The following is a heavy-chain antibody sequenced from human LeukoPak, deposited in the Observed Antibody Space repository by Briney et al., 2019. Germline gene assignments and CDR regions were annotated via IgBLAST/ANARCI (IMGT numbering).Heavy chain of an antibody. V-gene: IGHV4-34*01. CDR1: GGSFSGYY. CDR3: ARTIRLLWFGRLSYYMDV. Sequence: SETLSLTCAVYGGSFSGYYWSWIRQPPGKGLEWIGEINHSGSTNYNPSLKSRVTISVDTSKNQFSLKLSSVTAADTAVYYCARTIRLLWFGRLSYYMDVWGKGTTVAVSS. J-gene: IGHJ6*03. D-gene: IGHD3-10*01. CDR2: INHSGST.